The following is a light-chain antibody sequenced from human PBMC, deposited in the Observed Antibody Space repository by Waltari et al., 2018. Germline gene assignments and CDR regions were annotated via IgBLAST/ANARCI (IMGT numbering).Light chain of an antibody. CDR3: LLFYSGAEV. J-gene: IGLJ2*01. CDR1: TGAVTSRHY. V-gene: IGLV7-46*01. CDR2: DTS. Sequence: QAVVTQEPSLTVSPGGTVTLPCGSRTGAVTSRHYPYWFQQKPGQAPRTLIYDTSNKHSWTPARFSGSLLGGKAALTLSGAQPEDEAEYYCLLFYSGAEVFGGGTQLTVL.